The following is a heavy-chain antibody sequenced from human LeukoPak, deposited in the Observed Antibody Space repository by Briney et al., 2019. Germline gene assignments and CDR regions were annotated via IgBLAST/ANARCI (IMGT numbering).Heavy chain of an antibody. CDR2: ISGSGGST. CDR3: ARSLGVLSTTGYYYGMDV. D-gene: IGHD2/OR15-2a*01. Sequence: SGGSLRLSCAASGFTFSSYAMSWVRQAPGNGLEWVSAISGSGGSTYYADSVKGRFTISRDNSKNTLYLQMNSLRAEDTAVYYCARSLGVLSTTGYYYGMDVWGQGTTVTVSS. J-gene: IGHJ6*02. V-gene: IGHV3-23*01. CDR1: GFTFSSYA.